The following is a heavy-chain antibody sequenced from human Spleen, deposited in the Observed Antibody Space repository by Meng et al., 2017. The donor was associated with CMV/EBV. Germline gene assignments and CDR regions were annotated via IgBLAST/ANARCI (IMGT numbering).Heavy chain of an antibody. CDR1: GGTFSSYA. J-gene: IGHJ4*02. D-gene: IGHD6-6*01. CDR3: AKSYIAARPGFDY. CDR2: IIPIFGTA. V-gene: IGHV1-69*05. Sequence: CKASGGTFSSYAISWVRQAPGQGLEWMGGIIPIFGTANYAQKFQDRVTITTDGSTSTAYMELSSLRSEDTAIYYCAKSYIAARPGFDYWGQGTLVTVSS.